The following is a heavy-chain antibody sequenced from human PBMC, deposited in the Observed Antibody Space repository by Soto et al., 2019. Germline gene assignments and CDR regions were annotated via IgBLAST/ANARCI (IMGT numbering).Heavy chain of an antibody. CDR1: GFTFNTYS. Sequence: EVQLVESGGGLVKPGGSLRLSCAASGFTFNTYSMNWVRQAPGKGLEWVSSITSTSSYIYYADSLKGRFTISRDNAKNALYLQKNSLRAEDTAVYYCASRHYGMDVWGQGTTVTVSS. J-gene: IGHJ6*02. CDR2: ITSTSSYI. CDR3: ASRHYGMDV. V-gene: IGHV3-21*01.